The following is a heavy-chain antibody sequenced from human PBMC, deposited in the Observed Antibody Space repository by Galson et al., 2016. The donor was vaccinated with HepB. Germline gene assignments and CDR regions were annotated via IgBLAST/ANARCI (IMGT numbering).Heavy chain of an antibody. D-gene: IGHD5-18*01. Sequence: SETLSLTCAVYGGSFSGYYWSWIRQPPGKGLEWIGEINHSGSTNYNPSLKSRVTISVDTSKTQFSLKLSSVTAADTAVYYCARGPPLDTVYWYFDLWGRGTLVTVSS. CDR2: INHSGST. CDR1: GGSFSGYY. J-gene: IGHJ2*01. CDR3: ARGPPLDTVYWYFDL. V-gene: IGHV4-34*01.